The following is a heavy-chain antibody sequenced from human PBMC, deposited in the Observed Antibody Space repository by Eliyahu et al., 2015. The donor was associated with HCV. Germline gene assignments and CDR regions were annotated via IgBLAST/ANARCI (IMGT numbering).Heavy chain of an antibody. CDR2: ISSSSSTI. Sequence: EVQLVESGGGLVQPGGSLRLSCAASGFTFSSYSMNWVRQAPGKGLEWVSYISSSSSTIYYADSVKGRFTISRDNAKNSLYLQMNSLRAEDTAVYYCAREHVVVVPAAIDYWGQGTLVTVSS. J-gene: IGHJ4*02. V-gene: IGHV3-48*01. CDR1: GFTFSSYS. CDR3: AREHVVVVPAAIDY. D-gene: IGHD2-2*01.